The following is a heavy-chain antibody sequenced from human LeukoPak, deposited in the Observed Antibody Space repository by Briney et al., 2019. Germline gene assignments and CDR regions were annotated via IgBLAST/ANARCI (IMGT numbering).Heavy chain of an antibody. D-gene: IGHD6-13*01. J-gene: IGHJ5*02. CDR2: IYYSGST. CDR1: GGSISSYY. V-gene: IGHV4-59*01. CDR3: AREQQLVGVWFDP. Sequence: PSETLSLTCTVSGGSISSYYWSWIRQPPWKGLEWIGYIYYSGSTNYNPSLKSRVTISVDTSKNQFSLKLSSVTAADTAVYYCAREQQLVGVWFDPWGQGTLVTVSS.